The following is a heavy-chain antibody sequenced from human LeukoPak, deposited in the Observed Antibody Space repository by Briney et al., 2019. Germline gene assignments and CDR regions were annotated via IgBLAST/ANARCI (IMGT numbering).Heavy chain of an antibody. CDR2: INHDGSGK. J-gene: IGHJ4*02. Sequence: GGSLRLSCAASGFTFSRYWMNWVRQAPGKGPEWVANINHDGSGKYYVDSVKGRFTISRDNAKNSLYLQMNSLRAEDTADYYCVGSNIAAVWGQGTLVTVSS. CDR1: GFTFSRYW. D-gene: IGHD6-13*01. CDR3: VGSNIAAV. V-gene: IGHV3-7*01.